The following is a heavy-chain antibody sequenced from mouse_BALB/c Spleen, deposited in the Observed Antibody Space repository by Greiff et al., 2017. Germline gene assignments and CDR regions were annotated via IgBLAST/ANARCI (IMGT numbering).Heavy chain of an antibody. CDR2: IDPANGNT. D-gene: IGHD3-1*01. J-gene: IGHJ4*01. Sequence: EVKLEESGAELVKPGASVKLSCTASGFNIKDTYMHWVKQRPEQGLEWIGRIDPANGNTKYDPKFQGKATITADTSSNTAYLQLSSLTSEDTAVYYCARNSRAGYYAMDYWGQGTSVTVSS. CDR1: GFNIKDTY. CDR3: ARNSRAGYYAMDY. V-gene: IGHV14-3*02.